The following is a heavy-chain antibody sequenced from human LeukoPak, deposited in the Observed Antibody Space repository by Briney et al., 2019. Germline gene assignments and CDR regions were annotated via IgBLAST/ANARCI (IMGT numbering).Heavy chain of an antibody. CDR2: VSSDGRTT. CDR3: ARGASGKGAFDI. J-gene: IGHJ3*02. Sequence: PGGSLRLSCAASGFTLSGHWMHWVRQAPGRGLVWVSRVSSDGRTTNYADSVKGRFTISRDNAKNTQYLQMSSLRAEDTAVYYCARGASGKGAFDIWGQGTMVTVSS. V-gene: IGHV3-74*01. CDR1: GFTLSGHW. D-gene: IGHD3-10*01.